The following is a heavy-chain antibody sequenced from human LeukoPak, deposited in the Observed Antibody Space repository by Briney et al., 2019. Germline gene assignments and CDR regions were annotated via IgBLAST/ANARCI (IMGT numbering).Heavy chain of an antibody. V-gene: IGHV1-2*04. Sequence: ASVKVSCKASGYTFTGYYMHWVRQAPGQGLEWMGWINPNSGGTNYAQKFQGWVTMTRDTSISTAYMELSRLRSDDTAVYYCARDSEAAAGNWFDPWGQGTLVTVSS. CDR2: INPNSGGT. CDR3: ARDSEAAAGNWFDP. J-gene: IGHJ5*02. CDR1: GYTFTGYY. D-gene: IGHD6-13*01.